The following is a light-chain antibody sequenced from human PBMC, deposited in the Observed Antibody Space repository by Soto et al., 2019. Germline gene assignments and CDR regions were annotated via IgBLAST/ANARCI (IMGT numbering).Light chain of an antibody. CDR2: DAS. Sequence: DIQMTQSPSSLSASVGDRVTITCQASHDITNYLNWYQQKPGKGPRLLIFDASTLQTGVPSRFSGGGFGTEFTLTITGLQPDDFATYYCQHYNSYSEAFGQGTKVDIK. J-gene: IGKJ1*01. CDR3: QHYNSYSEA. CDR1: HDITNY. V-gene: IGKV1-5*01.